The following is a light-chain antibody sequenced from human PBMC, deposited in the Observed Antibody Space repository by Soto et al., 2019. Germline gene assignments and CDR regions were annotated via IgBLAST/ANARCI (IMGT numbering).Light chain of an antibody. CDR2: AAS. Sequence: DIQMTQSPSSVSASVGDRVTISCRASQGIISALAWYPQKPGTAPNLVIYAASSLQSGVPSRFNGSESGTDVTLTISSLQPEDFATYDFQQGKRFPITFGGGTKVEIK. J-gene: IGKJ4*01. CDR3: QQGKRFPIT. V-gene: IGKV1D-12*01. CDR1: QGIISA.